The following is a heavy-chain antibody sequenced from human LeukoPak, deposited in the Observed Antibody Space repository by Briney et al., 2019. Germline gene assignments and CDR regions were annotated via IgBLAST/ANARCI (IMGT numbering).Heavy chain of an antibody. CDR3: ARLGPAASFDY. J-gene: IGHJ4*02. CDR2: IYYSGST. CDR1: GGSISSYY. V-gene: IGHV4-59*08. Sequence: SETLSLTCTVSGGSISSYYWSWIRQPPGKGLEWIGYIYYSGSTNYNPSLKSRVTISVDTSKNQFSLKLSSVTAADTAVYYCARLGPAASFDYWGQGTLVTVSS. D-gene: IGHD2-2*01.